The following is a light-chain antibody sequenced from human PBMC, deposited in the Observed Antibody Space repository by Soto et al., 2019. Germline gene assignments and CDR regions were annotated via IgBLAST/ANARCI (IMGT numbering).Light chain of an antibody. CDR3: QQFSSYPLT. CDR1: QSVSSSY. Sequence: TLSVKGSQSVSSSYLAWYQQKPGQAPRLLIYGASSRATGIPDRFSGGGFGTDFPIPISKLESGDLAVYYCQQFSSYPLTFGGGTKVDIK. V-gene: IGKV3-20*01. J-gene: IGKJ4*01. CDR2: GAS.